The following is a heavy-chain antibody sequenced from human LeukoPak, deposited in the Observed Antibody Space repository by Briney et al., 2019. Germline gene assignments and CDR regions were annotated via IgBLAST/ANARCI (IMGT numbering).Heavy chain of an antibody. J-gene: IGHJ6*02. D-gene: IGHD3-22*01. V-gene: IGHV3-53*01. CDR3: ARDAAGYYYGGPDYYYYYGMDV. Sequence: GGSLRLSCAASGFTVSSNYMSWVRQAPGKGLEWVSVIYSGGSTYYADSVKGRFTISRDNSKNTLYLQMNSLRAEDTAVYYCARDAAGYYYGGPDYYYYYGMDVWGQGTTVTVSS. CDR2: IYSGGST. CDR1: GFTVSSNY.